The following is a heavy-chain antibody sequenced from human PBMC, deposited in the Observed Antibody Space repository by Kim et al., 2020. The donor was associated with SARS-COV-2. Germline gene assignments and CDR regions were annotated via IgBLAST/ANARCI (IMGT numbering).Heavy chain of an antibody. J-gene: IGHJ3*02. CDR1: GGSISSISYY. CDR2: IYFSGST. V-gene: IGHV4-39*07. CDR3: ATHDGGLGAFDI. Sequence: SETLSLTCTVSGGSISSISYYWGWIRQPPGKGLEWIGSIYFSGSTYYNPSLKSRVTISIDTTKNQFSLKLSSVTAADTAVYYCATHDGGLGAFDIWGQGTMVTVSS. D-gene: IGHD3-16*01.